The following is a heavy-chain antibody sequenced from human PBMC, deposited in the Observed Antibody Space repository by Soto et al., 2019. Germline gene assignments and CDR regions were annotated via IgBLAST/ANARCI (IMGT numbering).Heavy chain of an antibody. D-gene: IGHD6-13*01. J-gene: IGHJ6*02. CDR1: GGSISSYY. CDR3: ASGIAAAGPYYYYGMDV. V-gene: IGHV4-59*01. CDR2: IYYSGST. Sequence: QVQLQESGPGLVKPSETLSLTCTVSGGSISSYYWSWIRQPPGKGLEWIGYIYYSGSTNYNPSLMSRVTISVDTSKNQFSLKLSSVTAADTAVYYCASGIAAAGPYYYYGMDVWGQGTTVTVSS.